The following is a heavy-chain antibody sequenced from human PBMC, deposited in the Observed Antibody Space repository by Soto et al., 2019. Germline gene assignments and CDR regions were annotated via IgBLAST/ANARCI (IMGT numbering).Heavy chain of an antibody. D-gene: IGHD2-8*01. CDR3: ARPYCTNGVCSYYYYGMDV. CDR2: IDPSDSYT. CDR1: GYSFTSYW. V-gene: IGHV5-10-1*01. Sequence: ESLKISCKGSGYSFTSYWISWVRQMPGKGLEWMGRIDPSDSYTNYSPSFQGHVTISADKSISTAYLQWSSLKASDTAMYYCARPYCTNGVCSYYYYGMDVWGQGTTVTVSS. J-gene: IGHJ6*02.